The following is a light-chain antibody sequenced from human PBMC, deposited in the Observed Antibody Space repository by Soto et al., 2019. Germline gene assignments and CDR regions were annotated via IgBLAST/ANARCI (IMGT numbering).Light chain of an antibody. CDR3: CSYTSSSPYV. V-gene: IGLV2-14*01. J-gene: IGLJ1*01. CDR2: EVS. Sequence: QSALTQPASVSGSPGQSITISCTGTSSDVGGYDYVSWYQQHPGKAPKLIIYEVSNRPSGVSNRFSGSKSGNTASLTISGLQDEDEADYYCCSYTSSSPYVFGTGTKVTVL. CDR1: SSDVGGYDY.